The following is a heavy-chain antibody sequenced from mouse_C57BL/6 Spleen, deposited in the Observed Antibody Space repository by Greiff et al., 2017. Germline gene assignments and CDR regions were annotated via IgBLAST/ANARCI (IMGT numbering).Heavy chain of an antibody. V-gene: IGHV14-3*01. CDR2: IDPANGNT. J-gene: IGHJ4*01. CDR3: ARNHYYAMDY. CDR1: GFTFKNTY. Sequence: VQLQQSVAELVRPGASVKLSCKASGFTFKNTYMHWVKQRPEQGLEWIGRIDPANGNTKYTPKFQGKATITADTSSLTAYLQLSSLTSEDAAIYYCARNHYYAMDYWGQGTSVTVSS.